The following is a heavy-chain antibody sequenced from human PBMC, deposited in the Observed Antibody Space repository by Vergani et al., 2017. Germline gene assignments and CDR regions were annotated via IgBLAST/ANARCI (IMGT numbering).Heavy chain of an antibody. V-gene: IGHV4-30-2*01. CDR3: AREKGVYAGGGMDV. Sequence: QLQLQESGSGLVKPSQTLSLTCAVSGGSISSGGYSWSWIRQPPGKGLEWIGYTYHSGSTYYNPSLKSRVTISVDRSKNQFSLKLSSVTAADTAVYYCAREKGVYAGGGMDVWGQGTTVTVSS. D-gene: IGHD2-8*01. J-gene: IGHJ6*02. CDR1: GGSISSGGYS. CDR2: TYHSGST.